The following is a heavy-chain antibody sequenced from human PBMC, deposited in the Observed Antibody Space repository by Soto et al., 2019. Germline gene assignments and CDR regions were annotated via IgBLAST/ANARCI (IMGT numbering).Heavy chain of an antibody. CDR3: AREQGYYYDSSGYYRYYYGMDV. J-gene: IGHJ6*02. CDR1: GYTFTGYY. CDR2: INPNSGGT. D-gene: IGHD3-22*01. Sequence: GASLQVSCKASGYTFTGYYMHWVRQAPGQGLEWMGWINPNSGGTNYAQKFQGRVTMTRDTSISTAYMELSRLRSDDTAVYYCAREQGYYYDSSGYYRYYYGMDVWGQGTTVTVSS. V-gene: IGHV1-2*02.